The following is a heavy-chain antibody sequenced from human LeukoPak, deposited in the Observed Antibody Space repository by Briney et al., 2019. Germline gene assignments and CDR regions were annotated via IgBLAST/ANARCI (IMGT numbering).Heavy chain of an antibody. CDR2: ISSSGSTI. J-gene: IGHJ6*03. CDR3: ARGGITIFGVVTAYYYMDV. Sequence: PGGSLRLSCAASGFTFSSYEMNWVRQAPGKGLEWVSYISSSGSTIYYADSVKGRFTISRDNAKNSLYLQMNSLRAEDTAVYYCARGGITIFGVVTAYYYMDVWGKGTTVTVSS. D-gene: IGHD3-3*01. V-gene: IGHV3-48*03. CDR1: GFTFSSYE.